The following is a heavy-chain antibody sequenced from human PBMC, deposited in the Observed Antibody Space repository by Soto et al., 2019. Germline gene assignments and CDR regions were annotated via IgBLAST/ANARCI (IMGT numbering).Heavy chain of an antibody. CDR1: GGSISSYY. CDR3: AALPRY. CDR2: FYYSGTT. D-gene: IGHD6-6*01. V-gene: IGHV4-59*01. Sequence: QVPLQESGPGLVKPSETLSLTCNVSGGSISSYYWSWVRQSPGKGLEWIGYFYYSGTTNYNPSLKSRVTISIDMSKNRISLELTSVTAADTAVYYCAALPRYWGQGTLVTVSS. J-gene: IGHJ4*02.